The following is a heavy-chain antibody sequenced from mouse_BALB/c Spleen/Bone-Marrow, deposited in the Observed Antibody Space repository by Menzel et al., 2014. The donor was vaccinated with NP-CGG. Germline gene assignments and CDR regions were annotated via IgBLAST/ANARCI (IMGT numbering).Heavy chain of an antibody. J-gene: IGHJ4*01. CDR2: INPSNGRT. V-gene: IGHV1S81*02. D-gene: IGHD1-1*01. Sequence: VQLQQSGAELVKPGVSVKLSCKASGYTFTSYWIHWVKQRPGQDLEWIGEINPSNGRTNYNEKFKSKATLTVDKSSSTAYMQLSSLTSEDSAVYYCARLLLRFYALDYWGQGTSVTVSS. CDR3: ARLLLRFYALDY. CDR1: GYTFTSYW.